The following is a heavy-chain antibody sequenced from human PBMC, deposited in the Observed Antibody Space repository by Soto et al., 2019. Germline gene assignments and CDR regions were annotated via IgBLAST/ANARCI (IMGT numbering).Heavy chain of an antibody. Sequence: SQTLSLTCAISGASVSSNTAAWNWIRSSPSRGLEWLGRTYYRSNWRHDYAVSVKSRITVNPDTSKNHFSLQLNSVTPDDTAVYYCERGLVFSGFDLWGKETLFIV. CDR2: TYYRSNWRH. J-gene: IGHJ4*02. CDR3: ERGLVFSGFDL. CDR1: GASVSSNTAA. D-gene: IGHD3-22*01. V-gene: IGHV6-1*01.